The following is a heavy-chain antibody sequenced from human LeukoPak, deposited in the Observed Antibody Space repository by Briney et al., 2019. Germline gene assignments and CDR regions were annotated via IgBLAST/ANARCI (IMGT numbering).Heavy chain of an antibody. J-gene: IGHJ4*02. Sequence: PGGSLRLSCAASGFTFSSYEMNWVRQAPGKGLEWVSYISSSGSTIYYADSVKGRFTISRDNAKNSLYLRMNSLRAEDTAVYYCALCEGRHLLLWFVESYSFDCWLEQTQHTVSS. CDR1: GFTFSSYE. D-gene: IGHD3-10*01. V-gene: IGHV3-48*03. CDR3: ALCEGRHLLLWFVESYSFDC. CDR2: ISSSGSTI.